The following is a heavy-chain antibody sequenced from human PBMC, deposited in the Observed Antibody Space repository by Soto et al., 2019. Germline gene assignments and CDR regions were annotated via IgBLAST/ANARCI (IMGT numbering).Heavy chain of an antibody. Sequence: ASVKVSCKASGYTFTSYDINWVRQATGQGLEWMGWMNPNSGNTGYAQKFQGRVTMTRNTSISTAYMELRSLRSDDTAVYYCARDQNGSPHFDYWGQGTLVTVSS. CDR2: MNPNSGNT. D-gene: IGHD1-26*01. CDR3: ARDQNGSPHFDY. V-gene: IGHV1-8*01. CDR1: GYTFTSYD. J-gene: IGHJ4*02.